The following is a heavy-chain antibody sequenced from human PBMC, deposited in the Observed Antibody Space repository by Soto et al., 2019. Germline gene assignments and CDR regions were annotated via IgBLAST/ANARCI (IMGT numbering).Heavy chain of an antibody. CDR1: GFTLSGRS. CDR3: ATEVWVYYDFWSGYSDY. CDR2: IKEDGSDM. V-gene: IGHV3-7*01. D-gene: IGHD3-3*01. J-gene: IGHJ4*02. Sequence: EVQLVESGGGLVQPGGSLRLSCAASGFTLSGRSMHWVRQAPGKGLEWVANIKEDGSDMYYVDSVKGRFTISRDNAKNSLYLQMNSLRAEDTAVYYCATEVWVYYDFWSGYSDYWGQGTLVTVSS.